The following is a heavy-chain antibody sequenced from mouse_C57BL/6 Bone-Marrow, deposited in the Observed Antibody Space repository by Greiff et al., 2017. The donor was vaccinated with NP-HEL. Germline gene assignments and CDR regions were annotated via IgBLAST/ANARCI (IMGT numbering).Heavy chain of an antibody. CDR1: GFTFSDYY. V-gene: IGHV5-12*01. CDR2: ISNGGGST. Sequence: EVQRVESGGGLVQPGGSLKLSCAASGFTFSDYYMYWVRQTPEKRLEWVAYISNGGGSTYYPDTVKGRFTISRDNAKNTLYLQMSRLKSEDTAMYYCARQDFDVWGTGTTVTVSS. CDR3: ARQDFDV. J-gene: IGHJ1*03.